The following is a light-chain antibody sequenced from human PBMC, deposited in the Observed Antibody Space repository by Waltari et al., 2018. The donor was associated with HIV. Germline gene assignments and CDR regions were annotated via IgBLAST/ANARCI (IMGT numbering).Light chain of an antibody. Sequence: QSALTKPASVCGSPGQPITISCPGTSSDVGAYNLVCWYQQHPGKAPKLMIYEVSKRPSGVSNRFSGSKSGNTASLTISGLQAEDEADYYCCAYAGSTTYVIFGGGTKLTVL. CDR2: EVS. J-gene: IGLJ2*01. CDR1: SSDVGAYNL. V-gene: IGLV2-23*02. CDR3: CAYAGSTTYVI.